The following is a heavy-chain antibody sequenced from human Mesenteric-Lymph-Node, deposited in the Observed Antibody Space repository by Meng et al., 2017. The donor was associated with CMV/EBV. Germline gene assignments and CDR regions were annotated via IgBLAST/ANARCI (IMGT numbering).Heavy chain of an antibody. J-gene: IGHJ6*02. CDR1: GFSVSSSY. V-gene: IGHV3-53*01. CDR2: LYSVGHT. CDR3: ARGRPYGMDV. Sequence: GVSLRLSCAASGFSVSSSYMCWVRQAPGKGLEWVSALYSVGHTYYVDSVKGRFTISRDNSKNTLYLQMDSLRAEDTAVYYCARGRPYGMDVWGQGTTVTVSS.